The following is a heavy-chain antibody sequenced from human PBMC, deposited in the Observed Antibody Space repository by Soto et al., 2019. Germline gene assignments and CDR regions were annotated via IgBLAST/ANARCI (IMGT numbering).Heavy chain of an antibody. J-gene: IGHJ4*02. CDR3: ARYDFGTFDY. D-gene: IGHD4-17*01. CDR1: GDSISSSFW. CDR2: IYHTEST. Sequence: QVLLQESGPGLVKPSGTLSLTCAVSGDSISSSFWWSWVRQPPGKGLEWIGEIYHTESTVYNPSLKSRVTISVDKSKNQFSLNLDSVTAADTAVYSCARYDFGTFDYWGRGILVTVSS. V-gene: IGHV4-4*02.